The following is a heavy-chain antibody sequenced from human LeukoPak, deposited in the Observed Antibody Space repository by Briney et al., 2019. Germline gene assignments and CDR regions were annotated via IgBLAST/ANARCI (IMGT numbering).Heavy chain of an antibody. J-gene: IGHJ5*02. CDR1: GSTFSNYD. CDR2: ITPSGDIT. V-gene: IGHV1-46*01. Sequence: GAPVKFSCQASGSTFSNYDMNWVRQAPGQGLEWTGMITPSGDITYAQKFQGRVTMTRDMTTNTVYMELGSLRSEGTAVYCCARQRADLPRDCFDPWGQGTLVTVSS. CDR3: ARQRADLPRDCFDP.